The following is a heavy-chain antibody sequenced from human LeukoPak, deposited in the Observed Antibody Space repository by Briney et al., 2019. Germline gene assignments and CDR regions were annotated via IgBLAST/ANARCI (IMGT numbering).Heavy chain of an antibody. V-gene: IGHV1-69-2*01. CDR1: GYTFTDYY. Sequence: ASVKVSCKVSGYTFTDYYMHWVQQAPGKGLEWMGLVDPEDGETIYAEEFQGRVTITADTSTDTAYMELSSLRSEDTAVYYCATVSPYYYDSSGYYYPLDYWGQGTLVTVSS. D-gene: IGHD3-22*01. CDR2: VDPEDGET. J-gene: IGHJ4*02. CDR3: ATVSPYYYDSSGYYYPLDY.